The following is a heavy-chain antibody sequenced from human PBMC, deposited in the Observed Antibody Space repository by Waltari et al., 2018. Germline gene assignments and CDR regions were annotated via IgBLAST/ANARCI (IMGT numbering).Heavy chain of an antibody. CDR3: ARYYPSGKDYIDV. CDR2: GYVARTT. Sequence: QVQLQESGPGLVKPSQTLSLTCSVSGDPISSGFYHWSWIRQPAGRGLEWIGRGYVARTTAYNPALSSRVTISLDTSRNRFSLELTSVTAADTAIYYCARYYPSGKDYIDVWGKGTTVSVSS. V-gene: IGHV4-61*02. D-gene: IGHD3-10*01. CDR1: GDPISSGFYH. J-gene: IGHJ6*03.